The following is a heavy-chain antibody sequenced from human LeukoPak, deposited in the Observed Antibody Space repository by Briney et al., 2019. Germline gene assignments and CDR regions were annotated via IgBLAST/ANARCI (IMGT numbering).Heavy chain of an antibody. Sequence: SETLSLTCAVSGASISNTNWWSWARQPPGKGLEWIGEMYHSGSINYNPSLKSRVTMSLDKSQNQFSLKLSSVTAADTAVYYCARNGGGSGWGNWFDPWGQGTLVTVSS. CDR3: ARNGGGSGWGNWFDP. J-gene: IGHJ5*02. CDR2: MYHSGSI. D-gene: IGHD6-19*01. CDR1: GASISNTNW. V-gene: IGHV4-4*02.